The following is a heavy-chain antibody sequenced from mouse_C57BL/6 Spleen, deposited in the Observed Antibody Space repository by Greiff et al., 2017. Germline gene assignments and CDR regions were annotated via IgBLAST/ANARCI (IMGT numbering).Heavy chain of an antibody. CDR3: ARGGDYDSAWFAY. D-gene: IGHD2-4*01. CDR2: IYPSDSYT. V-gene: IGHV1-69*01. CDR1: GYTFTSSW. J-gene: IGHJ3*01. Sequence: QVQLKQPGAELVMPGASVKLSCKASGYTFTSSWMHWVKQRPGQGLEWIGEIYPSDSYTNYNQKFKGKSTLTVDKSSSTAYMQLSSLTSEDSAVYYCARGGDYDSAWFAYWGQGTLVTVSA.